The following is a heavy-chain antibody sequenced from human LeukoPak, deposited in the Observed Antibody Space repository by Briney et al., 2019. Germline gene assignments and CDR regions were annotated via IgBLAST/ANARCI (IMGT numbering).Heavy chain of an antibody. CDR3: ARSGGAYKPFDL. CDR1: GFIFSTFE. CDR2: ISDKGGI. Sequence: VGSLRLSCVASGFIFSTFELNWVRQAPGKGPEWVSHISDKGGITYADSVSGRFTTCRDNAKSSLYLRMTSLRAEDTAVYCCARSGGAYKPFDLWGQGTLVTVSS. J-gene: IGHJ4*02. V-gene: IGHV3-48*03. D-gene: IGHD2-15*01.